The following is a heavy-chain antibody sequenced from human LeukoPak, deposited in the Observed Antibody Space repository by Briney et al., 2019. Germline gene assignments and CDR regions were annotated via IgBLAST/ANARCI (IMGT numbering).Heavy chain of an antibody. CDR2: INPSGGST. D-gene: IGHD3-22*01. V-gene: IGHV1-46*01. CDR3: ARWSYYDSSGYFVGAFDI. Sequence: ASVKLSCTASGYTFTSYYMHWVRQAPGQGLEWMGLINPSGGSTRYAQKFQGRVTVTRDTSTSTLYMEVSSLRSQDTAVYYCARWSYYDSSGYFVGAFDIWGQGTMVTVSS. CDR1: GYTFTSYY. J-gene: IGHJ3*02.